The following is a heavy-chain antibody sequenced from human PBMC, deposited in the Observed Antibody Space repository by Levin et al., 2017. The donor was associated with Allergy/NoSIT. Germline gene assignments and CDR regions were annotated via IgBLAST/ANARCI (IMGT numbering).Heavy chain of an antibody. J-gene: IGHJ4*02. CDR1: GGSISSYY. V-gene: IGHV4-59*01. CDR3: ARHRDSSGYYDGFDY. Sequence: SETLSLTCTVSGGSISSYYWSWIRQPPGKGLEWIGYIYYSGSTNYNPSLKSRVTISVDTSKNQFSLKLSSVTAADTAVYYCARHRDSSGYYDGFDYWGQGTLVTVSS. D-gene: IGHD3-22*01. CDR2: IYYSGST.